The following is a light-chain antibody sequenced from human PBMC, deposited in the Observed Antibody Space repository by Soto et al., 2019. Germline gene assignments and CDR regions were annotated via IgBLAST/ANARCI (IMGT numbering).Light chain of an antibody. V-gene: IGKV3-15*01. CDR3: HQRQSWPRT. CDR1: QSVNSK. J-gene: IGKJ1*01. CDR2: GAS. Sequence: IVITQSPATLSVSPGERVSLSCRASQSVNSKLAWYQQKPGQAPRLLIYGASTRATGIPARFSASGTGTDFTLTISDVQPEDFAVYYCHQRQSWPRTFGQGTKVDIK.